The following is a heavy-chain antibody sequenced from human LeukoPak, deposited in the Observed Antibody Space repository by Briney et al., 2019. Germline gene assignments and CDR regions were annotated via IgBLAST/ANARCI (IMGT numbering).Heavy chain of an antibody. D-gene: IGHD2-8*02. CDR2: INPNSGGT. CDR1: GYTFTGYY. CDR3: ARATGFDRAYFDY. V-gene: IGHV1-2*02. Sequence: ASVKVSCKASGYTFTGYYMHWVRQAPGQGLEWMGWINPNSGGTNYAQKFQGRVAMTRDTSTSTAYMELSRLRSDDTAVCYCARATGFDRAYFDYWGQGTLVTVSS. J-gene: IGHJ4*02.